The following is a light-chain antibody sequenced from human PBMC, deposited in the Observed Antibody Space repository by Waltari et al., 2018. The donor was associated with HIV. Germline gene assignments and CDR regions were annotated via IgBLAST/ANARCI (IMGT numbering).Light chain of an antibody. J-gene: IGLJ2*01. CDR1: SSDIGGYNY. Sequence: QSALTQPASVSGSPGQSITISCTGTSSDIGGYNYVSWHQHHPGRAPKLIIFEVSNRPSGVSNRFSGSKSVNTASLIISGLLAEDDADYYCSSYTSGTTWVFGGGTKRTVL. CDR2: EVS. CDR3: SSYTSGTTWV. V-gene: IGLV2-14*01.